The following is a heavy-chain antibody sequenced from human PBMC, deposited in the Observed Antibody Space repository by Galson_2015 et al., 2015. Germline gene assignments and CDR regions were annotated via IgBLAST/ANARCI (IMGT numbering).Heavy chain of an antibody. V-gene: IGHV1-3*01. CDR3: ARVTIPDYHYGIDV. J-gene: IGHJ6*02. Sequence: SVKVSCKASGYTFTSYAMNWVRQATGQRLEWMGWINAGNGNTKYSQKFQGRVTITRDTSASTAYMELSSLRSEDTAVYYGARVTIPDYHYGIDVWGQGTTVTVSS. D-gene: IGHD5-24*01. CDR1: GYTFTSYA. CDR2: INAGNGNT.